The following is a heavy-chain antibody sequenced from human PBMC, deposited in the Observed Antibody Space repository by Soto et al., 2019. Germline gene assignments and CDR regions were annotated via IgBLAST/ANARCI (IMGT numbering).Heavy chain of an antibody. CDR3: ARDSYSYDSSGYIDY. CDR1: GFTFSSYA. D-gene: IGHD3-22*01. Sequence: LRLSCKASGFTFSSYAMHWVRQAPGKGLEWVAVISYDGSNKYYADSVKGRFTISRDNSKNTLYLQMNSLRAEDTAVYYCARDSYSYDSSGYIDYWGQGS. J-gene: IGHJ4*02. CDR2: ISYDGSNK. V-gene: IGHV3-30-3*01.